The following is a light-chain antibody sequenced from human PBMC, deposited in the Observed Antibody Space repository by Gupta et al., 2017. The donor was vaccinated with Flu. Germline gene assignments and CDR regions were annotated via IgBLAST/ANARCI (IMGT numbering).Light chain of an antibody. CDR2: TAS. J-gene: IGKJ1*01. CDR3: KHRKRWPGT. Sequence: DGVLNQSPVSLPVTFGQPASISFSCSQSLGYSDGYSDWCWFQQRPGQSPRRLIYTASNRDTGVPDSISGNGAGTDFTLTISRVEAEDVGVYYCKHRKRWPGTFGEGTKVEIK. V-gene: IGKV2-30*01. CDR1: QSLGYSDGYSD.